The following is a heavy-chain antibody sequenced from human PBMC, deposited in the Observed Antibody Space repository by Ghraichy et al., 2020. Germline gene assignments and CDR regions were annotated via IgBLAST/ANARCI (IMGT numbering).Heavy chain of an antibody. J-gene: IGHJ3*02. V-gene: IGHV4-31*03. CDR1: GGSISSGGYY. Sequence: SETLSLTCTVSGGSISSGGYYWSWIRQHPGKGLEWIGYIYYSGSTYYNPSLKSRVTISVDTSKNQFSLKLSSVTAADTAVYYCARDRRYFDWLLPGAFDIWGQGTMVTVSS. D-gene: IGHD3-9*01. CDR2: IYYSGST. CDR3: ARDRRYFDWLLPGAFDI.